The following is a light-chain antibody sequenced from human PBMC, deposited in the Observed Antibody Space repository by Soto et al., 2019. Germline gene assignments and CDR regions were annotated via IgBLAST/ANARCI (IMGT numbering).Light chain of an antibody. V-gene: IGKV3-20*01. CDR1: QSVSSSY. CDR2: GAS. J-gene: IGKJ4*01. Sequence: EIVLTQSPGTLSLSPGERAGLSCRASQSVSSSYLAWYQQKPGQAPRLLIYGASSRATGIPDRFSGSGSGTDFTLTISRLEPEDFAVYYCQQYGSSALTFGGGTKVDIK. CDR3: QQYGSSALT.